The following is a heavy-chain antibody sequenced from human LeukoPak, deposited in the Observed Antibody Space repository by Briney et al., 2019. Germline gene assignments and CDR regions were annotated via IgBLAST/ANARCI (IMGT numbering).Heavy chain of an antibody. Sequence: GESLKISGKGSGYSFTSYWIGWVRQMPGKGLEWIGIIYPGDSDTRYSPSFQGQVTISADKSISTAYLQWSSLKASDTAIYYCARRADATMVGLAFDIWGQGTMVTVSS. J-gene: IGHJ3*02. CDR3: ARRADATMVGLAFDI. CDR2: IYPGDSDT. D-gene: IGHD5-18*01. V-gene: IGHV5-51*01. CDR1: GYSFTSYW.